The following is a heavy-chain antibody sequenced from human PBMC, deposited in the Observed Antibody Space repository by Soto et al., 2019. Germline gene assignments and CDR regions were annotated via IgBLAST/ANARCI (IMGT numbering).Heavy chain of an antibody. CDR3: AREGDDYCSGTRCFHYYGLDV. CDR1: GFTFNSYG. V-gene: IGHV3-33*05. D-gene: IGHD2-15*01. J-gene: IGHJ6*02. Sequence: QVQLVEAGGGVVQRGTSLRLSCTASGFTFNSYGIHWVRQAPGKGLEWLALSEYNAKNRFYADSVKGRFSIARDNSRNTVYLQVNGLRAEDTAVYYCAREGDDYCSGTRCFHYYGLDVWGQGTTVIVSS. CDR2: SEYNAKNR.